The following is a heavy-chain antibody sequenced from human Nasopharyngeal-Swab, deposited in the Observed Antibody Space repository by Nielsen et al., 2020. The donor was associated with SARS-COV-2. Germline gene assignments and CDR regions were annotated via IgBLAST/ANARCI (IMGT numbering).Heavy chain of an antibody. CDR1: GFTFSNAW. J-gene: IGHJ6*03. CDR3: TTDPQQWLVEYYYYMDV. V-gene: IGHV3-15*01. D-gene: IGHD6-19*01. CDR2: IKSKTDGGTT. Sequence: GGSLRLCCAASGFTFSNAWMSWVRQAPGKGLEWVGRIKSKTDGGTTDYAAPVKGRFTISRDDSKNTLYLQMNSLKTEDTAVYYCTTDPQQWLVEYYYYMDVWGKGTTVTVSS.